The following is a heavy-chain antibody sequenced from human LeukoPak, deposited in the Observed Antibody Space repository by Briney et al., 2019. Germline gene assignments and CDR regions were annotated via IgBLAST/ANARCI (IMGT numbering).Heavy chain of an antibody. CDR1: GYTFTSYG. J-gene: IGHJ4*02. Sequence: GASVKVSCKASGYTFTSYGISWVRQAPGQGLEWMGWINANNGNTNYEQKLQGRVTMTTDTSTNTVYMEVRSLRSDDTAVYYCARGPIAAAGDCWGQGTLVTVSS. CDR3: ARGPIAAAGDC. V-gene: IGHV1-18*01. CDR2: INANNGNT. D-gene: IGHD6-13*01.